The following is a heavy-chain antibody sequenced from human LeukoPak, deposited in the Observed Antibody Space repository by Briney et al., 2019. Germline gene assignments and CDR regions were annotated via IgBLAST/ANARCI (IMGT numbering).Heavy chain of an antibody. CDR3: ARDFNGWFDP. V-gene: IGHV3-21*01. Sequence: GGSLRLSCAASGFTFSSYSINWVRQAPGKGLEWVSSISSSSYIYYADSVKGRFTISRDNAKNSLYLQMNSLRAEDTAVYYCARDFNGWFDPWGQGTLVTVSS. CDR2: ISSSSYI. J-gene: IGHJ5*02. CDR1: GFTFSSYS.